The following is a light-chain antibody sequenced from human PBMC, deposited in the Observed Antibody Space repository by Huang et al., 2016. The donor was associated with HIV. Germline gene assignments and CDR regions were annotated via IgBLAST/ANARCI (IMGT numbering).Light chain of an antibody. CDR1: QDISTY. J-gene: IGKJ2*01. CDR3: QHYDDPYT. Sequence: DIQMTQSPSSLSASVGDRVTITCQASQDISTYLSWYQHKPGRAPKPLIFDASSLETGVPARCSGRGSGTYFTLTIASLQPEDVATYYCQHYDDPYTFGQGTKLEIK. V-gene: IGKV1-33*01. CDR2: DAS.